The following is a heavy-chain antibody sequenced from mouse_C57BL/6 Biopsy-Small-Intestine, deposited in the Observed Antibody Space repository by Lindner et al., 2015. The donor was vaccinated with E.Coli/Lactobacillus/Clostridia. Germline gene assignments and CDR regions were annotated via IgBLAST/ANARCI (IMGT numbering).Heavy chain of an antibody. CDR2: IYPSTGTA. J-gene: IGHJ3*01. V-gene: IGHV1-42*01. Sequence: VQLQESGAELVKPGASVKISCKASGYSFTGYYLHWVKQSPEKSLEWIGEIYPSTGTATYNQKFRARATLTVDKSSSTAYMQLKSLTSEDSAVYYCARLGGYYSYYSYDEAYWGQGTLVTVSA. CDR3: ARLGGYYSYYSYDEAY. D-gene: IGHD2-12*01. CDR1: GYSFTGYY.